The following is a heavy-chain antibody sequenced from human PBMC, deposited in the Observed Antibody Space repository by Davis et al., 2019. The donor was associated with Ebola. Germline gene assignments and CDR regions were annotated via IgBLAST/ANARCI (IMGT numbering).Heavy chain of an antibody. CDR1: GGSFSGYY. D-gene: IGHD6-6*01. V-gene: IGHV4-34*01. Sequence: SETLSLTCAVYGGSFSGYYWSWIRQPPGKGLEWIGEINHSGSTNYNPSLKSRVTISVDTSKNQFSRKLSSVTAADTAVYYCARLEAARVGWFDPWGQGTLVTVSS. CDR2: INHSGST. CDR3: ARLEAARVGWFDP. J-gene: IGHJ5*02.